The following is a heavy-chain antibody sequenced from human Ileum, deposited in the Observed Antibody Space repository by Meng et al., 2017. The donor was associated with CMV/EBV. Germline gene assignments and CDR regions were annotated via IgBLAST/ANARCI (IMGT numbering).Heavy chain of an antibody. J-gene: IGHJ4*02. D-gene: IGHD6-13*01. CDR1: GGSVNRNTYY. CDR3: VRDHGSSSWFFY. Sequence: HRQESGPGLVKPSETTPLTCTASGGSVNRNTYYWGWIRQPPGKSLEWIGTIFDSGSAFYNPSLQSRVSVSIDMSRNQLSLSLSSVTAADTAVYYCVRDHGSSSWFFYWGQGTLVTVSS. CDR2: IFDSGSA. V-gene: IGHV4-39*07.